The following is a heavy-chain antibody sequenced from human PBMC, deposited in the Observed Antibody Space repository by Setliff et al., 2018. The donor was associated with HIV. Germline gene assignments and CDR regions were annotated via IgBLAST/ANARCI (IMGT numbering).Heavy chain of an antibody. V-gene: IGHV4-59*01. CDR1: GGSISSYY. D-gene: IGHD6-13*01. CDR3: ARRGIAAAGSDS. Sequence: SETLSLTCTVSGGSISSYYWSWIRQPPGKGLEWIGYIYYSGSTNYNPSLKSRVTISVDTSKNQFSLKLSSVTAADTAVYYCARRGIAAAGSDSWGQGTLVTVSS. J-gene: IGHJ4*02. CDR2: IYYSGST.